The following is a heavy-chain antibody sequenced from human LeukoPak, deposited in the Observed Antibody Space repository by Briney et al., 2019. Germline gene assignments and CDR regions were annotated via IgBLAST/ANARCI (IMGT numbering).Heavy chain of an antibody. CDR2: ISAYNGNT. Sequence: ASVKVSCKASGYTFTSYGISWVRQAPGQGLEWMGWISAYNGNTNNAQKLQGRVTMTTDTSTSTAYMELRSLRSDDTAVYYCARAEANYGYYYYMDVWGKGTTVTVSS. V-gene: IGHV1-18*01. J-gene: IGHJ6*03. CDR3: ARAEANYGYYYYMDV. D-gene: IGHD3-10*01. CDR1: GYTFTSYG.